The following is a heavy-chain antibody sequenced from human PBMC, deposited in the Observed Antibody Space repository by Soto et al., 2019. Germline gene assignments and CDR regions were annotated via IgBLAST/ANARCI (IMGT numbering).Heavy chain of an antibody. J-gene: IGHJ3*02. D-gene: IGHD4-17*01. Sequence: EVQLLESGGGLVQPGGSLRLSCAASGFTFRNYAMSWVRQAPGKGPEWGSGIRAAGVRTYYTHSVEGRFTISRDNSKATLFLQMDSLRAEDTALYYCAKDPNGDYVGAFDIWGQGTVVTVSS. V-gene: IGHV3-23*01. CDR1: GFTFRNYA. CDR2: IRAAGVRT. CDR3: AKDPNGDYVGAFDI.